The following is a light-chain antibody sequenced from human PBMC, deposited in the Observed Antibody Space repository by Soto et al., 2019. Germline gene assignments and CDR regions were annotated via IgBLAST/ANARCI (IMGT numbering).Light chain of an antibody. CDR1: SSDVGGHNY. CDR2: EVT. V-gene: IGLV2-8*01. CDR3: AAWDDSLSGYV. Sequence: QSALTQPPSASGSPGQSLTISCTGTSSDVGGHNYVSWYQRHPGKAPKLIIFEVTKRPAGVPDRFSGSKSGSTATLTVSGLQAEDEADYYCAAWDDSLSGYVFGTGTKVTVL. J-gene: IGLJ1*01.